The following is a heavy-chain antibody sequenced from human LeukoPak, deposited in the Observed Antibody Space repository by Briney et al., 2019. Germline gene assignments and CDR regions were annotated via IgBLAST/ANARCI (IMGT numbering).Heavy chain of an antibody. CDR2: IYHSGST. D-gene: IGHD3-22*01. CDR1: GGSISSGDYS. V-gene: IGHV4-30-2*01. J-gene: IGHJ4*02. CDR3: ARMDSSGYYFGVDY. Sequence: SQTLSLTCAVSGGSISSGDYSWSWIRQPPGKGLEWIGYIYHSGSTYYNPSLKSRVTISVDRSKNQFSLKLCSVTAADTAVYYCARMDSSGYYFGVDYWGQGTLVTVSS.